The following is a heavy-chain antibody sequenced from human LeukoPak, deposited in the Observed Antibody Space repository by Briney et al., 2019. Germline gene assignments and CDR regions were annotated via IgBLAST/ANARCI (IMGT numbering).Heavy chain of an antibody. CDR3: ARDLELYYYDSSGASFDY. V-gene: IGHV3-21*01. CDR2: ISSSSSYI. D-gene: IGHD3-22*01. Sequence: PVGSLRLSCAASGFTFSSYSMNWVRQAPGKGLEWVSSISSSSSYIYYADSVKGRFTISRDNAKNSLYLQMNSLRAEDTAVYYCARDLELYYYDSSGASFDYWGQGTLVTVSS. J-gene: IGHJ4*02. CDR1: GFTFSSYS.